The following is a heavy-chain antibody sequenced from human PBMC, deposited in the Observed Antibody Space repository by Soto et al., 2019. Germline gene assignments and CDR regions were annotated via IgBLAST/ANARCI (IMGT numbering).Heavy chain of an antibody. CDR2: INTDGSST. Sequence: EVQLVESGGGLVQPGGSLRLSCAVSGFTFSSFWMHWVRQAPGEGLVWVSRINTDGSSTSYADSVKGRFTISRDNAKNTLDIQMNSLRVEDTAMYYWAKRGVDTFGLSYWGQGTLVTVSS. CDR1: GFTFSSFW. D-gene: IGHD3-10*01. CDR3: AKRGVDTFGLSY. J-gene: IGHJ4*02. V-gene: IGHV3-74*01.